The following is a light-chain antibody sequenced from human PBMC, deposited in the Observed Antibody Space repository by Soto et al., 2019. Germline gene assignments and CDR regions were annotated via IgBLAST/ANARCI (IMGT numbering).Light chain of an antibody. CDR3: QQYTNTNNPWM. V-gene: IGKV1-39*01. CDR1: QGISDY. Sequence: DIQMTQSPSSLSASVADRFTITCPASQGISDYLAWYQQKPGKAPKLLILGAVILQSGVPSRFSGSGSGTDFTLTISSLQPEDFATYYCQQYTNTNNPWMFGQGTKVDIK. CDR2: GAV. J-gene: IGKJ1*01.